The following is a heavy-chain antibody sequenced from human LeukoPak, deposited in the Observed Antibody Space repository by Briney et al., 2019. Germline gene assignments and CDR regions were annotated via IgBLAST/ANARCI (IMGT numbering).Heavy chain of an antibody. Sequence: WETLSLTCTVSGGSISRYYWSWIRQPPGKGLEWIGGIYTSGTTNYNPSLKSRVTISVDTSKNQFSLKLSSVTAADTAVYYCARQSCCRTGCWNLLDSWGQGTQVTVSS. V-gene: IGHV4-4*09. J-gene: IGHJ4*02. D-gene: IGHD2-2*01. CDR2: IYTSGTT. CDR3: ARQSCCRTGCWNLLDS. CDR1: GGSISRYY.